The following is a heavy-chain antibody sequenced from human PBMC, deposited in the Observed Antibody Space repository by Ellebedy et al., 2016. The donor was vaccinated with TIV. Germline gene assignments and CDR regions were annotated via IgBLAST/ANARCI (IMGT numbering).Heavy chain of an antibody. CDR1: GYTFTSYY. J-gene: IGHJ6*02. Sequence: ASVKVSCXASGYTFTSYYMHWVRQAPGQGLEWMGIINPSGGSTSYAQKFQGRVTMTRDTSTSTVYMELSSLRSEDTAVYYCARDLVAPIQLWSGYGMDVWGQGTTVTVSS. V-gene: IGHV1-46*01. CDR3: ARDLVAPIQLWSGYGMDV. D-gene: IGHD5-18*01. CDR2: INPSGGST.